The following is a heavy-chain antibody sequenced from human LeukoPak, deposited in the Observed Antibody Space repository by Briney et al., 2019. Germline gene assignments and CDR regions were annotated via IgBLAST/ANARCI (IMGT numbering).Heavy chain of an antibody. CDR2: IYYSGST. Sequence: PSETLSLTCTVSGGSISSSSYYWGWIRQPPGTGLEWIGSIYYSGSTYYNPSLRSRVSISVHTSKNQFSLKLTSVTSADTAVYYCARDPNYDSSGYFDEWGQGTLVTVSS. CDR3: ARDPNYDSSGYFDE. V-gene: IGHV4-39*07. J-gene: IGHJ4*02. D-gene: IGHD3-22*01. CDR1: GGSISSSSYY.